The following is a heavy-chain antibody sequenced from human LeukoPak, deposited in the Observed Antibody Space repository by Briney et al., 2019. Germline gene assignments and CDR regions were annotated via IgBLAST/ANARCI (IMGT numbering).Heavy chain of an antibody. D-gene: IGHD5-18*01. J-gene: IGHJ4*02. CDR2: ISYDGSNK. CDR1: GFNFSIYS. CDR3: AKFRGYSYGYVPFDC. V-gene: IGHV3-30-3*02. Sequence: GGSLRLSCAASGFNFSIYSMHWVRQAPGKGLEWVAVISYDGSNKYYADSVKGRFTISRDNSKNTLYLQMNSLRAEDTAFYYCAKFRGYSYGYVPFDCWGQGTLVTVSS.